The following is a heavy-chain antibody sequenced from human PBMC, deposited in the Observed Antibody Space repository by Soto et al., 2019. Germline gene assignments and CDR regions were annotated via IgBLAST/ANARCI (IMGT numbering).Heavy chain of an antibody. D-gene: IGHD3-22*01. Sequence: SETLSLTCTVSGGSISSYYWSWIRQPPGKGLEWIGYIYYSGSTNYNPSLKSRVTISVDTSKNQFSLKLSSVTAADTAVYYCARQVGHSSGSLYYYYGMDVWGQGTTVTVSS. CDR3: ARQVGHSSGSLYYYYGMDV. CDR2: IYYSGST. J-gene: IGHJ6*02. CDR1: GGSISSYY. V-gene: IGHV4-59*01.